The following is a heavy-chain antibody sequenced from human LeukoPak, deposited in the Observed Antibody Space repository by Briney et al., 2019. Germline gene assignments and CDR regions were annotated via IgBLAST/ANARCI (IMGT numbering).Heavy chain of an antibody. CDR2: INRGGTST. CDR3: LRGDSRDF. CDR1: GFAFSSYT. V-gene: IGHV3-21*06. Sequence: GGSLGLSCAACGFAFSSYTMNWARQAPGKGLEWVASINRGGTSTHYAFSVKGRFTISRDNAQNVLYLQMNGLRGDDAAVYYCLRGDSRDFWGREPWSPSPQ. D-gene: IGHD3-22*01. J-gene: IGHJ4*02.